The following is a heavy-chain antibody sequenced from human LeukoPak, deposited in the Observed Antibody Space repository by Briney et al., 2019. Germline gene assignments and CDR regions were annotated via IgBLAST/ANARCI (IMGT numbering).Heavy chain of an antibody. D-gene: IGHD3-9*01. V-gene: IGHV1-18*01. CDR2: ISAYNGNT. Sequence: GASVKVSCKASGYTFTSYGIGWVRQAPGQGLEWMGWISAYNGNTNYAQKLQGRVTMTTDTSTSTAYMELRSLRSDDTAVYYCARDRGILTGYTDPFDYWGQGTLVTVSS. CDR1: GYTFTSYG. J-gene: IGHJ4*02. CDR3: ARDRGILTGYTDPFDY.